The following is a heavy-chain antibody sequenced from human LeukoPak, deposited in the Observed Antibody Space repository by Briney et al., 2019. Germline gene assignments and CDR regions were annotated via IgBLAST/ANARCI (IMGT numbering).Heavy chain of an antibody. CDR2: IYHSGST. J-gene: IGHJ4*02. D-gene: IGHD3-22*01. V-gene: IGHV4-30-2*01. Sequence: SETLSLTCAVSGGSISSGGYSWSWIRQPPGKGLEWIGYIYHSGSTYYNPSLKSRVTISVDRSKNQFSLKLSSVTAADTAVYYCARMTYDSSGYYPLFDYWGQGTLVTVSS. CDR3: ARMTYDSSGYYPLFDY. CDR1: GGSISSGGYS.